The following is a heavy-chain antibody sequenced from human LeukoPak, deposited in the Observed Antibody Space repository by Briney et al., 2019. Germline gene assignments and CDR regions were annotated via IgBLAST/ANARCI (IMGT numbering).Heavy chain of an antibody. CDR1: GGTFSNYA. CDR3: ARSGRSWNYPFGY. CDR2: IIPIFGTA. V-gene: IGHV1-69*13. J-gene: IGHJ4*02. D-gene: IGHD1-7*01. Sequence: ASVKVSCKTSGGTFSNYAINWVRQAPGQGLEWMGGIIPIFGTANCAQKFQGRVTITADESTSTAYMELSGLRSEDTAVYYCARSGRSWNYPFGYWGQGTLVTVSS.